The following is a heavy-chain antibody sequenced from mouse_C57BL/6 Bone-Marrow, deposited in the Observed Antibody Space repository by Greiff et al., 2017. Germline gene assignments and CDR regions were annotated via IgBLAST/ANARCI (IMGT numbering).Heavy chain of an antibody. Sequence: DVMLVESGGDLVKPGGSLKLSCAASGFTFSSYGMSWVRQTPDERLEWVATISSGGSYTYYPDSVKGRFTISRDNAKNTLYLQMSSLKSEDTAMYYCARHRTTVVAHWYFDVWGTGTTVTVSS. J-gene: IGHJ1*03. CDR2: ISSGGSYT. V-gene: IGHV5-6*02. CDR1: GFTFSSYG. CDR3: ARHRTTVVAHWYFDV. D-gene: IGHD1-1*01.